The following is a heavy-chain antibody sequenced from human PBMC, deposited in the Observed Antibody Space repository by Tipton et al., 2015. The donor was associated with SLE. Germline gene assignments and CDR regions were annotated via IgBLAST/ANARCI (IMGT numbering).Heavy chain of an antibody. J-gene: IGHJ4*02. D-gene: IGHD3-16*02. V-gene: IGHV4-34*01. CDR2: INHSGST. CDR1: GGSFSGYY. CDR3: ARDRLGGVIVTTFDY. Sequence: TLSLTCAVYGGSFSGYYYSWIRQPPGKGLESIGEINHSGSTNYSPSLKSRVTISVDTSKNQFSLKLSSVTAADTAVYYCARDRLGGVIVTTFDYWGQGTLVTVSS.